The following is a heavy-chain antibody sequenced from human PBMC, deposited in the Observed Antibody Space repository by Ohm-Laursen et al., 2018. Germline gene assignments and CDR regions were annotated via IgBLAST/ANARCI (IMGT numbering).Heavy chain of an antibody. CDR3: AGGRGSYYYFDY. Sequence: SLRLSCTASGFTFNNYWMNWVRQAPGKGLEWVATINKDGSGKKYVDSVKGRFTISRDNAKNSLYLQMNSLRAEDTAVYYCAGGRGSYYYFDYWGQGTLVTVSS. CDR1: GFTFNNYW. J-gene: IGHJ4*02. D-gene: IGHD1-26*01. CDR2: INKDGSGK. V-gene: IGHV3-7*03.